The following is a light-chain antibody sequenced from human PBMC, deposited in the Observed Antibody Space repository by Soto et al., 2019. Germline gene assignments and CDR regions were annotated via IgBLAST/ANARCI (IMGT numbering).Light chain of an antibody. CDR2: DDN. Sequence: QSVMTQPPSVSAAPGQKVTISCSGSSSNIGGNSVSWYQQLPGTAPKLLIYDDNKRPSGIPDRFSGSKSGTSATLGITGFQTGDEADYYCGSWDSSPSAYVFGPGTKLTVL. CDR3: GSWDSSPSAYV. J-gene: IGLJ1*01. CDR1: SSNIGGNS. V-gene: IGLV1-51*01.